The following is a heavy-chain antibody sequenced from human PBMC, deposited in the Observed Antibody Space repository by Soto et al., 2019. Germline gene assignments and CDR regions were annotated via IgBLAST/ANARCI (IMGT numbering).Heavy chain of an antibody. CDR3: AKGRASDCPGCTQDY. CDR1: AFTFSSYA. Sequence: EVQLLESGGGLAQPGGSLRLSCAASAFTFSSYAMSWVRQAPGKGLEWVSAVSGSGDSTYYADSVKGRFTISRDNSKNTLYLQMTSRRAEDTAVYYCAKGRASDCPGCTQDYWGQGTLVTVSS. J-gene: IGHJ4*02. V-gene: IGHV3-23*01. CDR2: VSGSGDST. D-gene: IGHD2-21*02.